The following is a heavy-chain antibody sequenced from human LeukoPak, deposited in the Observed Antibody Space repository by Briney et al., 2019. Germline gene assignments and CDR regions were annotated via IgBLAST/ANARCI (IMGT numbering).Heavy chain of an antibody. Sequence: GGSLRLSCAASGFTFSSYEMNWVRQAPGKGLEWVSYISSSGSTIYYADSAKGRFTISRDNAKNSLYLQMNSLRAEDTAVYYCARGRRNFDYWGQGTLVTVSS. CDR1: GFTFSSYE. CDR2: ISSSGSTI. D-gene: IGHD5-24*01. J-gene: IGHJ4*02. V-gene: IGHV3-48*03. CDR3: ARGRRNFDY.